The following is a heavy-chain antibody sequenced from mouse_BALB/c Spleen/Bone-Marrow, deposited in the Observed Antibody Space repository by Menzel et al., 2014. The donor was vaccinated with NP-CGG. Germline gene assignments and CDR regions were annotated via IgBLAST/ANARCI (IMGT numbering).Heavy chain of an antibody. CDR2: INSNVGST. CDR1: GFTFSSYG. CDR3: ARDGYYVFYAMDY. J-gene: IGHJ4*01. Sequence: EVKVVESGGGLVQPGGSLKLSCAASGFTFSSYGMSWVRQTPDKRLELVATINSNVGSTYYPDSVKGRFTISRDNAKNTLYLQMSSLKSEDTAMYYCARDGYYVFYAMDYWGQGTSVTVSS. V-gene: IGHV5-6-3*01. D-gene: IGHD2-3*01.